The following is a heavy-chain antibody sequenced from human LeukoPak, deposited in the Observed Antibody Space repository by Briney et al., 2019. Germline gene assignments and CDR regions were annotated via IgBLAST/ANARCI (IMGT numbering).Heavy chain of an antibody. Sequence: ASVKVSCKASGYTFISYGISWVRQAPGRGLEWMGWISGYNGNTNYAQNLQGRVTMTTDTSTSTAYMELRSLRSDDTAVYYCARGLGVVTAQSEQPKPRYFDLWGRGAQVTVSS. D-gene: IGHD2-21*02. CDR1: GYTFISYG. V-gene: IGHV1-18*01. J-gene: IGHJ2*01. CDR2: ISGYNGNT. CDR3: ARGLGVVTAQSEQPKPRYFDL.